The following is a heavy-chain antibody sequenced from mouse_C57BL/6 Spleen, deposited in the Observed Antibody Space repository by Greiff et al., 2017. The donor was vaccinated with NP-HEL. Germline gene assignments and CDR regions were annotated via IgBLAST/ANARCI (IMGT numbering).Heavy chain of an antibody. V-gene: IGHV1-53*01. CDR3: AREDYGSSLFAY. Sequence: QVQLQQPGTELVKPGASVKLSCKASGYTFTSYWMHWVKQRPGQGLEWIGNINPSNGGTNYNEKFKSKATLTVDKSSSTAYMQLSSLTSEDSAVYYGAREDYGSSLFAYWGQGTLVTVSA. CDR1: GYTFTSYW. J-gene: IGHJ3*01. CDR2: INPSNGGT. D-gene: IGHD1-1*01.